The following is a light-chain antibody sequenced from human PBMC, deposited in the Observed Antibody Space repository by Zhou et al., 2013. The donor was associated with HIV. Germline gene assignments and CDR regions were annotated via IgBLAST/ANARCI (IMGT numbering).Light chain of an antibody. CDR3: QQRARWPIT. Sequence: EVVMTQSPATLSVSPGERATLSCRASQGISTQLAWYQQRPGQAPRLLIYSASTRATGIPDRFSGSGSGTDFTLTISRLEPEDFGVFYCQQRARWPITFGQGTRLDIK. CDR2: SAS. J-gene: IGKJ5*01. V-gene: IGKV3-15*01. CDR1: QGISTQ.